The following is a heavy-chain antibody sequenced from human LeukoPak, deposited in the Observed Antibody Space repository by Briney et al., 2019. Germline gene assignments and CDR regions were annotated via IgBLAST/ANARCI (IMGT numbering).Heavy chain of an antibody. CDR1: GFTVSSNY. CDR2: IYSGGST. J-gene: IGHJ2*01. Sequence: GGSLRLSCAASGFTVSSNYMSWVRQAPGKGLEWVSVIYSGGSTYYADSVKGRFTISRDNSKNTLYLQMNSLRAEDTAVYYCARDSGDDYGDYSQGYFDLWGRGTLVTVSS. D-gene: IGHD4-17*01. CDR3: ARDSGDDYGDYSQGYFDL. V-gene: IGHV3-53*01.